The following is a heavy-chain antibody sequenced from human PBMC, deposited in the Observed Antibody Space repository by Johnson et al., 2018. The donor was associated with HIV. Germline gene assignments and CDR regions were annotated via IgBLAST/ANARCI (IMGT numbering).Heavy chain of an antibody. CDR2: ISYDGSNK. CDR3: ARAGSSSDDAFDI. D-gene: IGHD6-6*01. V-gene: IGHV3-30*14. CDR1: GFTFSSYA. Sequence: QMLLVESGGGVVQPGRSLRLSFAASGFTFSSYAMHWVRQAPGKGLEWVAVISYDGSNKYYADSVKGRFTISRDNSKNTLYLQMNSLRAEDTAVYYCARAGSSSDDAFDIWGQGTMVTVSS. J-gene: IGHJ3*02.